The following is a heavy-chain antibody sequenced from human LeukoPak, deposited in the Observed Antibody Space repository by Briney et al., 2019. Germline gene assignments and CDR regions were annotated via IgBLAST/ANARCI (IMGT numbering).Heavy chain of an antibody. CDR1: GGSISSSSYY. Sequence: SETLSLTCTASGGSISSSSYYWGWIRQPPGKGLEWIGSIYYSGSTYYNPSLKSRVTISVDTSKNQFSLKLSSVTAADTAVYYCARHEEDNWNYGAFDYWGQGTLVTVSS. CDR3: ARHEEDNWNYGAFDY. V-gene: IGHV4-39*01. J-gene: IGHJ4*02. D-gene: IGHD1-7*01. CDR2: IYYSGST.